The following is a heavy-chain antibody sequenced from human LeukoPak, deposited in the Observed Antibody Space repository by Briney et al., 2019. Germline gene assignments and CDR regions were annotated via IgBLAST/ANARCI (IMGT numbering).Heavy chain of an antibody. J-gene: IGHJ6*02. Sequence: ASVKLSCTVSGYTSTNFDINWVRHATGQGFEWMGWMTLNSGRTGYRREFQGRVTMTTNTSTNTAYMELSSLRSDDTAVYYCGRGYAMDVWGQGTTVTVSS. CDR2: MTLNSGRT. V-gene: IGHV1-8*01. CDR1: GYTSTNFD. CDR3: GRGYAMDV.